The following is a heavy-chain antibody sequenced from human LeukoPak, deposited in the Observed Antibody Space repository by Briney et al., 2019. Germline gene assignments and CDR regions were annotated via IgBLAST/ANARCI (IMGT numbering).Heavy chain of an antibody. CDR2: ISVSAGST. J-gene: IGHJ4*02. CDR3: ATGSVRYSASWYSQEGDY. CDR1: GFTFSSYG. V-gene: IGHV3-23*01. D-gene: IGHD6-13*01. Sequence: PGGSLRLSCAASGFTFSSYGMHWVRQAPGKGLEWVSAISVSAGSTYYADSVKGRFTISRDNSKNTLYLQMNSLRAEDTVVHYCATGSVRYSASWYSQEGDYWGQGTLVTVSS.